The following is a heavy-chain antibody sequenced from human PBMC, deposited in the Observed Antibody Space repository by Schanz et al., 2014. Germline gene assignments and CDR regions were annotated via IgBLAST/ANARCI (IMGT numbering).Heavy chain of an antibody. Sequence: QAQLVESGGGVVQPGGSLRLSCAASRFAFSNCGMHWVRQAPGKGLEWVAFIRYDASNEYYADSVKGRFTISRDNSKNTLYLQMNSLRPDDTAVYYCARPSDSSWYMDVWGKGTTVTVSS. CDR1: RFAFSNCG. CDR3: ARPSDSSWYMDV. CDR2: IRYDASNE. V-gene: IGHV3-30*02. D-gene: IGHD2-21*02. J-gene: IGHJ6*03.